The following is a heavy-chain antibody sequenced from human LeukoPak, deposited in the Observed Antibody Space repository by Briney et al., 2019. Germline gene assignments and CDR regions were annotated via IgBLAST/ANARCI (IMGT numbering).Heavy chain of an antibody. CDR2: IIYDGSNK. V-gene: IGHV3-30*18. J-gene: IGHJ4*02. D-gene: IGHD5-24*01. CDR3: AKGTATKYYFDY. CDR1: GFTFSSYG. Sequence: GGSLRLSCAASGFTFSSYGMHWVRQAPGKGLEWVALIIYDGSNKYYTDSVKGRFTISRDNSKNTLYLQMNSLRAEDTAMYYCAKGTATKYYFDYWGQGTLVTVSS.